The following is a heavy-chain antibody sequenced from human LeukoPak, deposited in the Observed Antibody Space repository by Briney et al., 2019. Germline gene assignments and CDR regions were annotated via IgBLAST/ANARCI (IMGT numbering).Heavy chain of an antibody. CDR2: IYYSGST. J-gene: IGHJ4*02. D-gene: IGHD3-10*01. Sequence: SETLSLTCTVSGGSISSYYWSWIRQPPGKGLEWIGYIYYSGSTNYNPSLKSRVTISVDTSKNQFSLTLSSVTAADTAVYYCASSRSAGLWFGWGQGTLVTVSS. V-gene: IGHV4-59*01. CDR1: GGSISSYY. CDR3: ASSRSAGLWFG.